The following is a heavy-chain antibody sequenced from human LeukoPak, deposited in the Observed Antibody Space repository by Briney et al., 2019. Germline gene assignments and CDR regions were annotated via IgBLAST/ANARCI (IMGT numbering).Heavy chain of an antibody. CDR3: ARGFYDRGGYYAPFDY. D-gene: IGHD3-22*01. CDR1: GFTFSSYA. CDR2: ISGSGGST. V-gene: IGHV3-23*01. Sequence: PGGSLTLSCAASGFTFSSYAMSWVRQAPGKGLEWVSAISGSGGSTYYADSVKGRFTISRDNSKNTLYLQMNSLRAEDTAVYYCARGFYDRGGYYAPFDYWGQGTLVTVSS. J-gene: IGHJ4*02.